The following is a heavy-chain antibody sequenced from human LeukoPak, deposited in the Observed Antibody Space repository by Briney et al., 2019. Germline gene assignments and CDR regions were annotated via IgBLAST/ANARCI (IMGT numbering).Heavy chain of an antibody. J-gene: IGHJ5*02. D-gene: IGHD3-9*01. CDR1: GGSISSGDYY. CDR2: IYYSGST. V-gene: IGHV4-30-4*08. Sequence: SETLSLTCTVPGGSISSGDYYWSWIRQPPGKGLEWIGYIYYSGSTYYNPSLKSRVTISVDTSKNQFSLKLSSVTAADTAVYYCARDFAAQYRFDPWGQGTLVTVSS. CDR3: ARDFAAQYRFDP.